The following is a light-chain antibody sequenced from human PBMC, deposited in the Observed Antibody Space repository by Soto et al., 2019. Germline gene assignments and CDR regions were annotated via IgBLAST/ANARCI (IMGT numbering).Light chain of an antibody. CDR2: DAS. CDR1: QGIGNY. J-gene: IGKJ4*01. CDR3: QQYDNLPLT. V-gene: IGKV1-33*01. Sequence: DIQMTQSPSSLSASIGDRVTLTCQASQGIGNYLNWYQQKPGKAPKLLIHDASNLEAGVSSRFSGSASGTDLRFTIASLQAEDFSTYSCQQYDNLPLTFGGGTKVEIK.